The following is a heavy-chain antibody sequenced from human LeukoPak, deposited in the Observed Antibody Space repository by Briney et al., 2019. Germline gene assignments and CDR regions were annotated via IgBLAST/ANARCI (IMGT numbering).Heavy chain of an antibody. J-gene: IGHJ5*02. D-gene: IGHD2-15*01. Sequence: PSENLSLTCAVYGGSFSGYYWSWIRQPPGKGLEWIGEINHSGSTNYNPSLKSRVTISVDTSKNQFSLKLSSVTAADTAVYYCARGRPSGVVAALWFDPWGQGTLVTVSS. V-gene: IGHV4-34*01. CDR2: INHSGST. CDR3: ARGRPSGVVAALWFDP. CDR1: GGSFSGYY.